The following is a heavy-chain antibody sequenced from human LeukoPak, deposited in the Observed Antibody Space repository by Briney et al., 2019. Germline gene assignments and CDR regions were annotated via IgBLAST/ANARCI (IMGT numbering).Heavy chain of an antibody. CDR3: ARGVHYYDSSGYYIVWDY. D-gene: IGHD3-22*01. V-gene: IGHV3-21*01. Sequence: PGGSLRLSCAASGFTFSSYSMNWVRQAPGKGLEWVSSISSSSSYIYYADSVKGRFTISRDNAKNSLYLQMNSPRAEDTAVYYCARGVHYYDSSGYYIVWDYWGQGTLVTVSS. J-gene: IGHJ4*02. CDR2: ISSSSSYI. CDR1: GFTFSSYS.